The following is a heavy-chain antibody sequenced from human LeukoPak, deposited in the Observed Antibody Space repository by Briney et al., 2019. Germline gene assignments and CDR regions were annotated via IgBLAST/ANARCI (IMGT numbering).Heavy chain of an antibody. J-gene: IGHJ6*02. Sequence: GRSLRLSCAASGFSFSTYSMNWVRQAPGMRLEWVSYITGSSSTIYYADSVKGRFTISRDNARNSLYLQMNSLRHEDTAVYYCARDYYCSGTSCPNYYGMHDWGQGTTVTVSS. CDR3: ARDYYCSGTSCPNYYGMHD. D-gene: IGHD2-2*01. CDR1: GFSFSTYS. V-gene: IGHV3-48*02. CDR2: ITGSSSTI.